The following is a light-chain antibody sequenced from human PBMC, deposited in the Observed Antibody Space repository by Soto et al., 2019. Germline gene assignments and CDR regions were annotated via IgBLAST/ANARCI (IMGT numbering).Light chain of an antibody. Sequence: IQLTQSPSSLSASVGDRVTVTCRASQGISSYLARYQQKPGKAPKLLIYAASTLQSGVPSRFSGSGSGTEFTLTISSLESEDFAVYYCHQYYIWPLTFGGGTKVDIK. CDR1: QGISSY. J-gene: IGKJ4*01. CDR2: AAS. V-gene: IGKV1-9*01. CDR3: HQYYIWPLT.